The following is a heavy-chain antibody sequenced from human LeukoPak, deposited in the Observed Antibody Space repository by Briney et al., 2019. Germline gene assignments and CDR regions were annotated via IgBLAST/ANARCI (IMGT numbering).Heavy chain of an antibody. D-gene: IGHD3-16*02. CDR2: INPSGGST. CDR3: ARSRYSDYVWGSYRYFDY. CDR1: GYTFTSYY. V-gene: IGHV1-46*01. Sequence: ASVKVSCKASGYTFTSYYMHWVRQAPGQGLEWMGIINPSGGSTSYAQKFQGRVTMTRDMSTSTVYMELSSLRSEDTAVYYCARSRYSDYVWGSYRYFDYWGQGTLVTVSS. J-gene: IGHJ4*02.